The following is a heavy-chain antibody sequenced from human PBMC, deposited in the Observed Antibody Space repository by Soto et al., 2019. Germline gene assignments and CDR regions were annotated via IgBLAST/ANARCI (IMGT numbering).Heavy chain of an antibody. CDR2: IDSTGTYI. J-gene: IGHJ4*02. CDR3: ARAIEEVPAAAQGY. D-gene: IGHD2-2*01. CDR1: GFTFNNYG. Sequence: GGSLRLSCVGSGFTFNNYGMSWVRQAPGKGLEWLSSIDSTGTYIYYAKSLKGRFTISRDNAKNSLFLQMHSLRAEETAVYYCARAIEEVPAAAQGYWGQGTPVTVSS. V-gene: IGHV3-21*01.